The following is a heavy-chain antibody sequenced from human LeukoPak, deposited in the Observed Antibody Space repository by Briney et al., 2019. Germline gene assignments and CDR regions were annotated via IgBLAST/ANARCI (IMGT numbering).Heavy chain of an antibody. V-gene: IGHV1-69*01. Sequence: SVKVSCKASGGTFSSYAISWVRQAPGQGLEWMGGIIPIFGTANYAQKFQGRVTITADESTSTAYMELSSLRSEDTAVYYCARGVGEYYDSTRAGFDCWGQGTLVTVSS. CDR2: IIPIFGTA. J-gene: IGHJ4*02. CDR3: ARGVGEYYDSTRAGFDC. CDR1: GGTFSSYA. D-gene: IGHD3-22*01.